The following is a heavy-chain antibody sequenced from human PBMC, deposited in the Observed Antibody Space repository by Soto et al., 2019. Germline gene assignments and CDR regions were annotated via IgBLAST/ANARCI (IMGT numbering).Heavy chain of an antibody. Sequence: GESLKISCKGSGYSFTSYWIGWVRQMPGKGLEWMGIIYPGDSDTRYSPSFQGQVTISADKSISTAYLQWSSLKASDTAMYYCARHESNWNYDGYWFDPWGQGTLVTVSS. CDR2: IYPGDSDT. CDR3: ARHESNWNYDGYWFDP. D-gene: IGHD1-7*01. V-gene: IGHV5-51*01. CDR1: GYSFTSYW. J-gene: IGHJ5*02.